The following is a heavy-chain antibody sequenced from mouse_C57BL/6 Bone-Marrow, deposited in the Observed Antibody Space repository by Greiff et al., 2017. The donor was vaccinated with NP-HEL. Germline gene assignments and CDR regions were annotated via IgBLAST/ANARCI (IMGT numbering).Heavy chain of an antibody. CDR2: INPNNGGT. CDR3: AMVTTDYFDY. V-gene: IGHV1-26*01. Sequence: EVQLQQSGPELVKPGASVKISCKASGYTFTDYYMNWVKQSHGKSLEWIGDINPNNGGTSYNQKFKGKATLTVDKSSSTAYMELRSLTSEDSAVYYCAMVTTDYFDYWGQGTTLTVSS. D-gene: IGHD2-2*01. J-gene: IGHJ2*01. CDR1: GYTFTDYY.